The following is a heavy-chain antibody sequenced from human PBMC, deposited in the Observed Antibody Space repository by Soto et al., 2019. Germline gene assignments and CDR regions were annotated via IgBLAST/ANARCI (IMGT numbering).Heavy chain of an antibody. CDR3: AKATATTGGAFDI. CDR1: GFICSSYD. Sequence: EVQLVESGGGLVQPGGSLRLSCAASGFICSSYDMSWVRQAPGKGLEWVSTILVSDSTHYEDSVRGRFTISRDRSKNTVYLQMNNLTVGDTAVYYCAKATATTGGAFDICGQGTMVTVSS. CDR2: ILVSDST. D-gene: IGHD1-7*01. V-gene: IGHV3-23*04. J-gene: IGHJ3*02.